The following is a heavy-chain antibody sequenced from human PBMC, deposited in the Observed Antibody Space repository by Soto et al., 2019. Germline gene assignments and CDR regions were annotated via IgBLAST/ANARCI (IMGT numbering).Heavy chain of an antibody. CDR1: GFTFSSYA. D-gene: IGHD3-22*01. CDR2: ISGSGGST. Sequence: PGGSLRLSCGASGFTFSSYAMSWVRQAPGKGLEWVSAISGSGGSTYYADSVKGRFTISRDNSKNTLYLQMNSLRAEDTAVYYCAKNGYYDSSGYTDYWGQGTLVTVSS. CDR3: AKNGYYDSSGYTDY. J-gene: IGHJ4*02. V-gene: IGHV3-23*01.